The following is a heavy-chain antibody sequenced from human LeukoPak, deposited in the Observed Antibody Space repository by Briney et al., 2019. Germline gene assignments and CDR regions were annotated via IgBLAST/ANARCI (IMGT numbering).Heavy chain of an antibody. CDR2: INPNSGGT. D-gene: IGHD5-12*01. J-gene: IGHJ4*02. V-gene: IGHV1-2*02. CDR1: GYTFTGYY. Sequence: GASVNVSCKASGYTFTGYYMHWVRQAPGQGLEWMGWINPNSGGTNYAQKFQGRVTMTRDTSISTAYMELSRLRSDDTAVYYCARGSSVATILPFDYWGQGTLVTVSS. CDR3: ARGSSVATILPFDY.